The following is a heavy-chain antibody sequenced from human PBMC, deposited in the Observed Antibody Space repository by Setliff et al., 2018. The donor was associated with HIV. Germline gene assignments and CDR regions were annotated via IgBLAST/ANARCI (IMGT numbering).Heavy chain of an antibody. CDR1: GGSISNYY. Sequence: SETLSLTCTVSGGSISNYYWSWTRQPPGKGLEWIGCGYYSGITHYDPSIKSRVSISVDASKNQFSLRLNSVTVADTAVYFCARSSRGSPRDLDYWGPGTLVTVAS. V-gene: IGHV4-59*08. CDR3: ARSSRGSPRDLDY. CDR2: GYYSGIT. D-gene: IGHD6-6*01. J-gene: IGHJ4*02.